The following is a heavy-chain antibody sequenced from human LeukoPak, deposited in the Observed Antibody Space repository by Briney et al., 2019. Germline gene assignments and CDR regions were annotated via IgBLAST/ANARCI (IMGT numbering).Heavy chain of an antibody. J-gene: IGHJ4*02. V-gene: IGHV1-46*01. CDR3: ARDRSLAAAVCYFDY. Sequence: GASVKVSCKASGYIFTSYYMEWVRQAPGQGLEWMGIINPSGGSTSYAQKFQGRVTMTRDTSTSTFYMEMSSLRSEDTAVYYCARDRSLAAAVCYFDYWGQGTLVTVSS. CDR2: INPSGGST. CDR1: GYIFTSYY. D-gene: IGHD6-13*01.